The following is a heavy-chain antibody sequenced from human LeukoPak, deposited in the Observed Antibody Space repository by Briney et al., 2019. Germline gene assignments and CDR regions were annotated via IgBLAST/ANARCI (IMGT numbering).Heavy chain of an antibody. V-gene: IGHV3-30*18. CDR1: GFTFSSYG. D-gene: IGHD3-10*01. J-gene: IGHJ4*02. CDR2: ISYDGSNK. Sequence: GGSLRLPCAASGFTFSSYGMHWVRQAPGKGLEWVAVISYDGSNKYYADSVKGRFTISRDNSKNTLYLQMNSLRAEDTAVYYCAKKSGVKKITMVRGVIVFDYWGQGTLVTVSS. CDR3: AKKSGVKKITMVRGVIVFDY.